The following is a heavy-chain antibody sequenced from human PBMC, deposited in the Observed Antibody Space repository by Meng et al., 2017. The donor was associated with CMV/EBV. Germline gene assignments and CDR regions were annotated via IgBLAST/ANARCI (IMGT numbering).Heavy chain of an antibody. CDR2: INHSGRT. CDR1: GGSFSGYY. CDR3: ARGSIAARLGLGD. J-gene: IGHJ4*02. Sequence: QWGARLLETSEPRSLPCAVYGGSFSGYYWSWIRQPPGKGLEWIGEINHSGRTNYNPSLKSRVTISVDTSKNQFSLKLSSVTAADTAVYYCARGSIAARLGLGDWGQGTLVTVSS. D-gene: IGHD6-6*01. V-gene: IGHV4-34*01.